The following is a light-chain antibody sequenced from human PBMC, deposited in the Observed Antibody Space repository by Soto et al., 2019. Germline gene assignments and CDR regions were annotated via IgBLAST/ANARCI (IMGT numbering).Light chain of an antibody. Sequence: DIQMTQSPSTLSASVGDRVTITCRASQSINNWLAWYQLKPGKAPKLLIYDASTLQSGVPSSFSGSGSGTEFTPTTSSLQPDDFATYYCQRYATDPPAFAQGTKWGI. CDR2: DAS. V-gene: IGKV1-5*01. J-gene: IGKJ1*01. CDR1: QSINNW. CDR3: QRYATDPPA.